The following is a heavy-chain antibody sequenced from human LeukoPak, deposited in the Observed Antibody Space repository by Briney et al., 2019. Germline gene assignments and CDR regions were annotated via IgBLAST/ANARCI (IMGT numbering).Heavy chain of an antibody. CDR2: IFYSGTT. Sequence: SGTLSLTCTVSGGSISSYYWSWIRQPPGKGLEWIGFIFYSGTTNYNPSLKSRVTISVDTSKNQFSLKLSSVTAADTAVYYCARGGWNKFDYWGQGTLVTVSS. J-gene: IGHJ4*02. CDR1: GGSISSYY. V-gene: IGHV4-59*01. D-gene: IGHD3-22*01. CDR3: ARGGWNKFDY.